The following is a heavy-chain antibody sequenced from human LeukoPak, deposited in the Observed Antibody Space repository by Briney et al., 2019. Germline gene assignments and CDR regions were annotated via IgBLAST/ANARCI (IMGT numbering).Heavy chain of an antibody. CDR3: ARDYPRSFSSDY. CDR1: GFTFSDYS. CDR2: INSNSKTI. V-gene: IGHV3-48*01. Sequence: PGGSLRLSCAASGFTFSDYSMNWVRQAPGKGLEWVSHINSNSKTIYYTDSVKGRFTISRDNAKNSLFLQMNGLRAEDTAVYYCARDYPRSFSSDYWGQGTLVTVSS. D-gene: IGHD3-3*02. J-gene: IGHJ4*02.